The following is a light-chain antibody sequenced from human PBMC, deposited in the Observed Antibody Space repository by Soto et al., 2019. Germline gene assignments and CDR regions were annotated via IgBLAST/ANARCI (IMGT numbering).Light chain of an antibody. Sequence: EIVLTQSPATLSLSPGERATLSCRASQSVSSYLAWYQQKPGQAPRLLIYDTSKKATGIPARFSGSGSGTDFTLTISSLEPEDFAVYYCQQRTNWPRSFTFGPGTKVDIK. CDR1: QSVSSY. J-gene: IGKJ3*01. V-gene: IGKV3-11*01. CDR3: QQRTNWPRSFT. CDR2: DTS.